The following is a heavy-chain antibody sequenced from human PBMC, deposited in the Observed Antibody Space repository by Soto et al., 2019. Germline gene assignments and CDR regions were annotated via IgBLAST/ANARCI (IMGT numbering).Heavy chain of an antibody. D-gene: IGHD6-6*01. CDR2: IIPIFGTA. CDR3: ASDLVGSSAPYYGMDV. Sequence: SVKVSCKASGGTFSSYAISWVRQAPGQGLEWMGGIIPIFGTANYAQKFQGRVTITADESTSTAYMELSSLRSEDTAVYYCASDLVGSSAPYYGMDVWGQGTTVTVSS. J-gene: IGHJ6*02. V-gene: IGHV1-69*13. CDR1: GGTFSSYA.